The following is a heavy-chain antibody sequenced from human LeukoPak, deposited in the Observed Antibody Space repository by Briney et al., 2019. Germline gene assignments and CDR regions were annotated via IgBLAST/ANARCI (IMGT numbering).Heavy chain of an antibody. J-gene: IGHJ4*02. Sequence: PSETLSLTCAVSGYSISSGYYWGWIRQPPGKGLEWIGSIYHSGSTYYNPSLKSRVTISVDTSKNQFSLKLSSVTAADTAVSYCARRVAAFDYWGQGTLVTVSS. V-gene: IGHV4-38-2*01. CDR1: GYSISSGYY. CDR2: IYHSGST. D-gene: IGHD6-25*01. CDR3: ARRVAAFDY.